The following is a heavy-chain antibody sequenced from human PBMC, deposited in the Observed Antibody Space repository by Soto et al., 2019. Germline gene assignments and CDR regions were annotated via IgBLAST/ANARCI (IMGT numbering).Heavy chain of an antibody. CDR2: ISWNSANI. Sequence: SLRLSCPSSACTFVDYAMHCVRQRPGKCLEWVSGISWNSANIFYADSVMGRFTLYRDKGKNSLSLQMNRLKLNDMDFYHCATTRDLGKCGNYGPGNSQCEPWGQGTLVIVSS. D-gene: IGHD3-22*01. J-gene: IGHJ5*02. CDR3: ATTRDLGKCGNYGPGNSQCEP. V-gene: IGHV3-9*03. CDR1: ACTFVDYA.